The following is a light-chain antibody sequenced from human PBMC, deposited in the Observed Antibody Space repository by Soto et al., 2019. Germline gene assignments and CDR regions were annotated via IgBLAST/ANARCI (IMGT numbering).Light chain of an antibody. J-gene: IGKJ5*01. CDR1: QTINNN. CDR3: QQSYSIPPIT. CDR2: GAS. V-gene: IGKV1-39*01. Sequence: IQVTQSPSSLSASVGARVTITCGASQTINNNLNWYQQQPRKAPKLLIYGASSLQSGVPSRFSGSGSGTEFTLTISSLQPEDFATYYCQQSYSIPPITFGQGTRLEN.